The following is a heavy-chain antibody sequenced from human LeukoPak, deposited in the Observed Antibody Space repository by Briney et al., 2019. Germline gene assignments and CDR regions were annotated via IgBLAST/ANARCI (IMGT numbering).Heavy chain of an antibody. J-gene: IGHJ4*02. V-gene: IGHV3-15*01. D-gene: IGHD3-10*01. CDR3: ASYGSGSHDY. CDR2: IKTKTEGGTT. CDR1: GFTFSNAW. Sequence: GGSLRLSCAASGFTFSNAWMNWVRQAPGKGLEWVGRIKTKTEGGTTDYAAPVKGRFTISRDDSKNTAYLEMNSLKTEDTAMYYCASYGSGSHDYWGQGSLVTVSS.